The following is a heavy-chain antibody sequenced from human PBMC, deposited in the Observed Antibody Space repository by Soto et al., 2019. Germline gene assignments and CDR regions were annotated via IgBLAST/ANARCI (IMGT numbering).Heavy chain of an antibody. CDR3: ARRITMVRGGYDY. D-gene: IGHD3-10*01. CDR1: GGSVSSGSYY. J-gene: IGHJ4*02. CDR2: IYYSGST. V-gene: IGHV4-61*01. Sequence: QVQLQESGPGLVKPSETLSLTCTVSGGSVSSGSYYWSWIRQPPGKGLEWIGYIYYSGSTNYNPSLTSRVTISVDTSKNQSSLKLSSVTAADTAVYYGARRITMVRGGYDYWGQGTLVTVSS.